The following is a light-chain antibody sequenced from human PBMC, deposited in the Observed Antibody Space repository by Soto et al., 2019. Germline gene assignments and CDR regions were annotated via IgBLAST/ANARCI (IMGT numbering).Light chain of an antibody. V-gene: IGLV2-14*03. J-gene: IGLJ2*01. CDR2: DVS. CDR3: TSYTPANTLA. Sequence: QSALTQPASVSGSPGQTITISCTGTSSDIGTSNYVSWFQQYVGKAPKWVIYDVSNRPSGVSYRFSGSKSGNVASLTISGLQAEDEADYYCTSYTPANTLAVGGGTKLTVL. CDR1: SSDIGTSNY.